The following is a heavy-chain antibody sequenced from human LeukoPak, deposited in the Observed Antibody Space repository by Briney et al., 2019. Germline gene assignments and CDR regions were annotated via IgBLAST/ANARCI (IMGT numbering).Heavy chain of an antibody. V-gene: IGHV4-39*01. CDR2: IYYSGNT. CDR3: ARQGKLRFLEWLLFGFDY. CDR1: GGSISSSDYY. D-gene: IGHD3-3*01. J-gene: IGHJ4*02. Sequence: SETLSLTCTASGGSISSSDYYWGWIRQPPGKGLEWIGSIYYSGNTYYNPSLKSRVTISVDTSKNQFSLKLSSVTAADTAVYYCARQGKLRFLEWLLFGFDYWGQGTLVTVSS.